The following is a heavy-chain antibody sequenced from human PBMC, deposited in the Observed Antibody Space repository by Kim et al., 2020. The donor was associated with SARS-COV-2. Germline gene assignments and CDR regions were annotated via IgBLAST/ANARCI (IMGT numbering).Heavy chain of an antibody. CDR1: GFTFSGSA. J-gene: IGHJ6*02. CDR2: IRSKANSYAT. Sequence: GGSLRLSCAASGFTFSGSAMHWVRQASGKGLEWVGRIRSKANSYATAYAASVKGRFTISRDDSKNTAYLQMNSLKTEDTAVYYCTRHGGRHCSSTSCDNYYYYGMDVWGQGTTVTVSS. CDR3: TRHGGRHCSSTSCDNYYYYGMDV. V-gene: IGHV3-73*01. D-gene: IGHD2-2*01.